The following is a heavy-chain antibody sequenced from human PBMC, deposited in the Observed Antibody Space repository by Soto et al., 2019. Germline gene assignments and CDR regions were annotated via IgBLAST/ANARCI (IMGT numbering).Heavy chain of an antibody. CDR2: IIPMFAAT. J-gene: IGHJ4*02. Sequence: QVQLAQSGAEVRKPGSSVKVSCRASGGSFSDFAFSWVRQAPGQGLEWMGGIIPMFAATKYAQRFQGRVTITADASTRTGYLALSSLTSDGSAVYYCARGGIVAVPAALSSYDDYTNYRFDSWGQGTLVSVSS. D-gene: IGHD2-15*01. V-gene: IGHV1-69*01. CDR1: GGSFSDFA. CDR3: ARGGIVAVPAALSSYDDYTNYRFDS.